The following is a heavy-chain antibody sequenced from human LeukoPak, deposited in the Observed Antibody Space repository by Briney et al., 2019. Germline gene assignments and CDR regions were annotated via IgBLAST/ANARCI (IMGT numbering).Heavy chain of an antibody. Sequence: NXXNTGYAQKFQGRLTMTRNTSISTAYMELSSLRSEDTAVYYCARGHIRHNPKYSHGYEPFGYWGQGTLVTVSS. V-gene: IGHV1-8*01. D-gene: IGHD5-18*01. J-gene: IGHJ4*02. CDR3: ARGHIRHNPKYSHGYEPFGY. CDR2: NXXNT.